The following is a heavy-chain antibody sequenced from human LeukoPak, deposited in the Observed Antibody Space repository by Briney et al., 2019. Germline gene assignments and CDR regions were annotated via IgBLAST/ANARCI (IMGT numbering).Heavy chain of an antibody. CDR2: INYSGST. D-gene: IGHD1-1*01. V-gene: IGHV4-59*08. CDR3: ARLNGGY. Sequence: SETLSLTCTVSGGSISNYYWSWIRHPPGRGLEWIGYINYSGSTNYNPSLKNRVTISVDTSKNQFSLKVTSVTAADTAVYYCARLNGGYWGQGTLVTVSS. CDR1: GGSISNYY. J-gene: IGHJ4*02.